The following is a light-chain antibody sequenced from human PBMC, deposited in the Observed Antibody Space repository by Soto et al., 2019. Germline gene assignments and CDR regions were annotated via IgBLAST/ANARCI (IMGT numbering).Light chain of an antibody. CDR1: QSISRY. J-gene: IGKJ1*01. CDR2: GAS. V-gene: IGKV3-20*01. CDR3: QQYGSSPPT. Sequence: EIVLTQSPGTLSLSPGERTTLSCRASQSISRYLAWYQQKPGQGPRLLIYGASSRATGTPDRFSGSGSGTDFTLTINGLEPEDFALYYCQQYGSSPPTFGQGTKVDIK.